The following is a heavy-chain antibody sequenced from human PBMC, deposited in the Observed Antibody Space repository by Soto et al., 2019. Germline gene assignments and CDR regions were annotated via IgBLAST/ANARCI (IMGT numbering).Heavy chain of an antibody. CDR2: MNPNSGNT. D-gene: IGHD3-10*01. J-gene: IGHJ6*02. Sequence: ASVTVSCQASGYTFTSYGISWVRQATGQGLERKGWMNPNSGNTGYAQKFQGRVTMTRNTSISTAYMELSSLRSEDTAVYYCAIWFGELLPIYYYYGMGVWGQGTTVTVSS. V-gene: IGHV1-8*02. CDR1: GYTFTSYG. CDR3: AIWFGELLPIYYYYGMGV.